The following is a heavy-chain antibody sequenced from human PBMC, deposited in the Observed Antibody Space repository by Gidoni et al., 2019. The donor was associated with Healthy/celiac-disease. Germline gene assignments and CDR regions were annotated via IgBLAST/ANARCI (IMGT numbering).Heavy chain of an antibody. Sequence: PGLVKPSETLSLTCPVSGGSISSYYWSWIRQPPGKGLEWIGYIYYSGSTNYNPSLKSRVTISVDTSKNQFSLKLSSVTAADTAVYYCASSSGWAYWYFDLWGRGTLVTVSS. J-gene: IGHJ2*01. CDR1: GGSISSYY. CDR3: ASSSGWAYWYFDL. V-gene: IGHV4-59*01. CDR2: IYYSGST. D-gene: IGHD6-19*01.